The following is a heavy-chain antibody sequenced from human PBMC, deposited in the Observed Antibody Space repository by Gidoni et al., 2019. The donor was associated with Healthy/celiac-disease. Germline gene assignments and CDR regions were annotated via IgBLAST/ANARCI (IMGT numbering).Heavy chain of an antibody. V-gene: IGHV1-2*02. CDR1: AYTSTGYY. J-gene: IGHJ5*02. Sequence: QVQLVQSGAEVKKPGASVKVCCKASAYTSTGYYMPWVRQAPGQGLEWMGWVNPNSGGTNYAQKFQGRVTVTRDTSISTAYMELSRLRSDDTAVYYCARAASGYDFRNWFDPWGQGTLVTVSS. D-gene: IGHD5-12*01. CDR2: VNPNSGGT. CDR3: ARAASGYDFRNWFDP.